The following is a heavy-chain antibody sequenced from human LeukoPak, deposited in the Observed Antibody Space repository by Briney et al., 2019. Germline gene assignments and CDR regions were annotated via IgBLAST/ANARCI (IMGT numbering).Heavy chain of an antibody. V-gene: IGHV3-23*01. D-gene: IGHD6-19*01. Sequence: GGSLRLSCAASGFTFSSYVMTWVRQAPGRGLEWVSGISGSGVSTYYADSVKGRFTISRDNSKNTMYLQINSLRAEDTAIYYCAKGASSGWLLYWFDPWGQGTLVTVSS. CDR3: AKGASSGWLLYWFDP. CDR1: GFTFSSYV. CDR2: ISGSGVST. J-gene: IGHJ5*02.